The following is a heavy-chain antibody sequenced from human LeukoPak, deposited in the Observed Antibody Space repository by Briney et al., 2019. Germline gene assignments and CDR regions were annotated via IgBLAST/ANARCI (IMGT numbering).Heavy chain of an antibody. CDR3: ARGHGEYSGFDY. J-gene: IGHJ4*02. D-gene: IGHD5-12*01. CDR1: GFTFSSYA. CDR2: ISYDGSNK. V-gene: IGHV3-30-3*01. Sequence: GGSLRLSCAASGFTFSSYAMHWVRQAPGKGLEWVAVISYDGSNKYYADSVKGRFTISRDNSKNTLYLQMNSLRAEDTAVYYCARGHGEYSGFDYWGQETLVTVSS.